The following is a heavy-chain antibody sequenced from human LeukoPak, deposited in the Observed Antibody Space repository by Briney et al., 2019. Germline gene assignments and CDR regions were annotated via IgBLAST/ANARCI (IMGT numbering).Heavy chain of an antibody. CDR2: ISSSSSYI. CDR1: GFTFSSYS. CDR3: ARYGTTVTTIDY. Sequence: GGSLRLSCAASGFTFSSYSMNWVRQAPGKGLEWVSSISSSSSYIYYADSVKGRFTISRDNAENSLYLQMNSLRAEDTAVYYCARYGTTVTTIDYWGQGTLVTVSS. V-gene: IGHV3-21*01. J-gene: IGHJ4*02. D-gene: IGHD4-17*01.